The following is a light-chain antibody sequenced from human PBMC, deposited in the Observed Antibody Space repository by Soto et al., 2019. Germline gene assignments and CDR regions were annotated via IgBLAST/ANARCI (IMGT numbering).Light chain of an antibody. Sequence: DIQMTQSPSSLSASVGDRVTITCRASQGISNYLAWYQQKPGKVPRLLIYAIYILQSGVPSRFSGRGSGTDFTLTISSLQPEDVANYYCQNYNSAPFTFGPGTNVDI. CDR3: QNYNSAPFT. CDR2: AIY. V-gene: IGKV1-27*01. CDR1: QGISNY. J-gene: IGKJ3*01.